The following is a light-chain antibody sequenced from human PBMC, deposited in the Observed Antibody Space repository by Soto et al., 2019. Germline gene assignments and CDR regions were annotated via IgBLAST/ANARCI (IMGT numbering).Light chain of an antibody. CDR1: QDITNY. V-gene: IGKV1-33*01. CDR2: DEC. J-gene: IGKJ5*01. Sequence: DIQMTQSPSSLSASVGDRVTITCQASQDITNYLNWYQQKPGKAPNLLIYDECNLETGVPPRFSGSGSGTDFTLTISSLQPEDIATYYCQQCDKLPPPPITLGQGTRLEIK. CDR3: QQCDKLPPPPIT.